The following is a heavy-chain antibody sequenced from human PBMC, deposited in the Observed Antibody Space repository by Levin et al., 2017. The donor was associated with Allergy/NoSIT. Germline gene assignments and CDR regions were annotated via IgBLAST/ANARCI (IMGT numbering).Heavy chain of an antibody. CDR2: IYSGGGT. CDR3: ARLCGFNSGNCDY. CDR1: GVTVSSNY. Sequence: GGSLRLSCAASGVTVSSNYMSWVRQAPGKGLEWVSVIYSGGGTYYAESVKGRFTISRDISKNTLYLQMNSLRAEDTAVYYCARLCGFNSGNCDYWGQGTLVTVSS. J-gene: IGHJ4*02. D-gene: IGHD3-10*01. V-gene: IGHV3-66*04.